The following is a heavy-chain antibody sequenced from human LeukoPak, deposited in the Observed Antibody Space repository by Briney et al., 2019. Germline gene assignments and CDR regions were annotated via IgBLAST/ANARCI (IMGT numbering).Heavy chain of an antibody. J-gene: IGHJ6*03. V-gene: IGHV4-39*07. CDR3: ARGYCSGGSCYSFYYYYYMDV. CDR1: GGSISSSSYY. D-gene: IGHD2-15*01. CDR2: IYYSGST. Sequence: SETLSLTCTVSGGSISSSSYYWVWIRQPPGKGLEWIGTIYYSGSTYYNPSLKSRVTISVDTSKNQFSLKLSSVTAADTAVYYCARGYCSGGSCYSFYYYYYMDVWGKGTTVTVSS.